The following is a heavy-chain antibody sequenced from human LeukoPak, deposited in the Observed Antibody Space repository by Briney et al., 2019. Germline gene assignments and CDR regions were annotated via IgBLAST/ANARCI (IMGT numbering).Heavy chain of an antibody. J-gene: IGHJ1*01. V-gene: IGHV3-30*18. CDR3: AKGTIVVVPAGSLEYFQH. D-gene: IGHD2-2*01. Sequence: AGGSLRLSCAASGFTFSSYGMHWVRQAPGKGLEWVAVISYDGSNKYYADSVKGRFTISRDNSKNTLYLQMNSLRAEDTAVYYCAKGTIVVVPAGSLEYFQHWGQGTLVTVSS. CDR1: GFTFSSYG. CDR2: ISYDGSNK.